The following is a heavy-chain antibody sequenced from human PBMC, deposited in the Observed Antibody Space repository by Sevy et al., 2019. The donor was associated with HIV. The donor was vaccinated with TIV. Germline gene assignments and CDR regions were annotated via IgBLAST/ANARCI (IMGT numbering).Heavy chain of an antibody. D-gene: IGHD5-12*01. Sequence: GGSLRLSCAASGFTFSSYGMHWVRQAPDKGLEWVAVIWYDGSNKYYADSVKGRFTISRDNSKNTLYLQMNSLRAEDTAVYYCAKDNFSRRRDGYNYLFDYWGQGTLVTVSS. CDR3: AKDNFSRRRDGYNYLFDY. V-gene: IGHV3-33*06. J-gene: IGHJ4*02. CDR1: GFTFSSYG. CDR2: IWYDGSNK.